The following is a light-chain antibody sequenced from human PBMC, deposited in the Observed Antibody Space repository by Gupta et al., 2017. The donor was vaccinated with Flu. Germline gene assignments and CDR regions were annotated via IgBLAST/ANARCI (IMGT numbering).Light chain of an antibody. CDR3: QQLSYLPMYT. CDR2: DAS. J-gene: IGKJ2*01. CDR1: QSVSPS. V-gene: IGKV3-11*01. Sequence: EVVLTQSPATLSLSPGERAVLSCRASQSVSPSLAWYQQKPGQAPRLLMYDASRRAAGIPARFSGSGYGTDFTLTISTREPEDFAVYYCQQLSYLPMYTFGQGTKMEIK.